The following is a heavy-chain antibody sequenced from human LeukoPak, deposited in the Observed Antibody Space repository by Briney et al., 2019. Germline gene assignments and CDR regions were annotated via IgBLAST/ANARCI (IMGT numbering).Heavy chain of an antibody. CDR1: GYTFTSYA. V-gene: IGHV1-69*04. CDR2: IIPVLDIT. J-gene: IGHJ4*02. D-gene: IGHD4-17*01. Sequence: SVKVSCKASGYTFTSYAISWVRQAPGQGLEWMGRIIPVLDITNYAQKFQGRVTITTDRSTNTAYMELSSLRSDDTAVYYCARPRGTVTTYAFDYWGQGTLVIVSS. CDR3: ARPRGTVTTYAFDY.